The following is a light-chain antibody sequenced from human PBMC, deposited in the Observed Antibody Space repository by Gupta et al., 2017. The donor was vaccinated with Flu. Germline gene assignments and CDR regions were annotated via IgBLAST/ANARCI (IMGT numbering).Light chain of an antibody. CDR1: QNIYRY. J-gene: IGKJ4*01. V-gene: IGKV1-39*01. CDR2: AIS. CDR3: QQSDNAPFT. Sequence: DIQMTQSPSSLSASVGDRVTITCRASQNIYRYLNWYQQKPGEAPKVLIYAISSLQSGVAARFSGSGSGTDFTLTIDRLQPEDFATYYCQQSDNAPFTFGGGTKVEIK.